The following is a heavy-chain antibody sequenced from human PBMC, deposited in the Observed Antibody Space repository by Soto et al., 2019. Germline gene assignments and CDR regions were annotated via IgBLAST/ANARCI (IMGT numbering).Heavy chain of an antibody. J-gene: IGHJ4*02. CDR2: ISAHNGNT. Sequence: QVHLVQSGAEVKKPGASVKVSCKGSGYAFTTYGITWVRQAPGQGLEWMGWISAHNGNTNYAQKLQGRVTVTRDTSTLTAYMELRSLRSDDTAVYYYARGRYGDYWGQGALVTVSS. V-gene: IGHV1-18*01. CDR3: ARGRYGDY. CDR1: GYAFTTYG. D-gene: IGHD1-1*01.